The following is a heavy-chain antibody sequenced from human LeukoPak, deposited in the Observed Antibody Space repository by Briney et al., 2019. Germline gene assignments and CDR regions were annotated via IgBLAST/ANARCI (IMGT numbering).Heavy chain of an antibody. CDR3: VRAGDCSSTSCYSWFDP. V-gene: IGHV4-38-2*02. J-gene: IGHJ5*02. CDR2: IYHSGST. Sequence: SETLSLTCTVSGYSISSGYYWGWIRQPPGKGLEWIGSIYHSGSTYYNPSLKSRVTISVDTSKNQFSLKLSSVTAADTAVYYCVRAGDCSSTSCYSWFDPWGQGTLVTVSS. D-gene: IGHD2-2*01. CDR1: GYSISSGYY.